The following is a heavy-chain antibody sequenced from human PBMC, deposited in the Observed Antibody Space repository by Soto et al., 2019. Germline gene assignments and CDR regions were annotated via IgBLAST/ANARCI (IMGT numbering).Heavy chain of an antibody. CDR1: GFTFDYYA. Sequence: GGSLRLSCAASGFTFDYYAMHWVRQAPGKGLEWVSGISWNSGSIGYADSVKGRFTISRDNAKNSLYLQMNSLRAEDTALYYCAKGRTEVVSLHYYGMDVWGQGTTVTVSS. CDR2: ISWNSGSI. CDR3: AKGRTEVVSLHYYGMDV. D-gene: IGHD3-22*01. J-gene: IGHJ6*02. V-gene: IGHV3-9*01.